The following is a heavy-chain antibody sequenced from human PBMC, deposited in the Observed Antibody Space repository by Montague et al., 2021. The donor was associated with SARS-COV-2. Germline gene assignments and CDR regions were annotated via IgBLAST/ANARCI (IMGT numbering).Heavy chain of an antibody. V-gene: IGHV6-1*01. D-gene: IGHD1-26*01. CDR1: GDSVSRNSAA. Sequence: CAISGDSVSRNSAAWNWIRQSPSRGLEWLGRTYYRSKWNNDYAVSVKSRITINPDTSKNQISLQLNSVTPEDTAVYYRARTSASSDYWGQGTLVTVSS. CDR2: TYYRSKWNN. J-gene: IGHJ4*02. CDR3: ARTSASSDY.